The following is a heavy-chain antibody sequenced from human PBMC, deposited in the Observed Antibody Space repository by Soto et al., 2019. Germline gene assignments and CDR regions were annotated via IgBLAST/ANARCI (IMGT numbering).Heavy chain of an antibody. CDR1: GFTFTRYS. Sequence: PGGSLRLSCAASGFTFTRYSMNWVRQAPGKGLEWVSSISSTTNYIYYGDSMKGRFTISRDNAKNSLYLEMNSLRAEDTAVYYCERESEDLTSNFDYWGQGTLATVSS. J-gene: IGHJ4*02. V-gene: IGHV3-21*06. CDR2: ISSTTNYI. CDR3: ERESEDLTSNFDY.